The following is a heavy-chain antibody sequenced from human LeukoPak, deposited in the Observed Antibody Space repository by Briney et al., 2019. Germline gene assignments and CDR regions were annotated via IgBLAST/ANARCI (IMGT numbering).Heavy chain of an antibody. CDR2: IKQDGSAK. J-gene: IGHJ4*02. Sequence: HPGGSLRLSCAASGFTFTTYAMHWVRQAPGKGLEWVANIKQDGSAKYYVDSVKGRFTISRDNAKNSLYLQMNSLRAEDTAVYYCQGSGSIDYWGQGTLVTVSS. CDR3: QGSGSIDY. D-gene: IGHD5-12*01. V-gene: IGHV3-7*01. CDR1: GFTFTTYA.